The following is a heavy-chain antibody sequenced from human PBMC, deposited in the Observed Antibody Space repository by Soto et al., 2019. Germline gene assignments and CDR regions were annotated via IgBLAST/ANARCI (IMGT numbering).Heavy chain of an antibody. Sequence: EVQLVESGGGLVQPGGSLKLSCAASGFTFSGSAMHWVRQASGKGLEWVGRIRSKANSYATAYAASVKGRFTISRDDSTKTAYLQMNSLKTEDTAVYYCTRVVAATGILDYYYYMDVWGKGTTVTVSS. CDR2: IRSKANSYAT. V-gene: IGHV3-73*01. CDR3: TRVVAATGILDYYYYMDV. J-gene: IGHJ6*03. D-gene: IGHD2-15*01. CDR1: GFTFSGSA.